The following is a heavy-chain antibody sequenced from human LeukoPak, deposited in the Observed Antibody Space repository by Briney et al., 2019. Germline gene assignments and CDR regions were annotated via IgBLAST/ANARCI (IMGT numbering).Heavy chain of an antibody. CDR1: GFTFSSYA. J-gene: IGHJ6*02. CDR2: ISYDGSKK. Sequence: PGGSLRLSCAASGFTFSSYAMHWVRQAPGKGLEWVAVISYDGSKKYYADSVKGRFTISRDNSKNTLYLQMNSLRAEDTAVYYCARDQDDDSSGYYFLGVRYYYYGMDVWGQGTTVTVSS. CDR3: ARDQDDDSSGYYFLGVRYYYYGMDV. D-gene: IGHD3-22*01. V-gene: IGHV3-30-3*01.